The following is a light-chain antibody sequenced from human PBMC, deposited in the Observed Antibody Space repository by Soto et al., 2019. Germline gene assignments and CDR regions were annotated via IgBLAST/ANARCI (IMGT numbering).Light chain of an antibody. J-gene: IGLJ1*01. CDR2: DVS. V-gene: IGLV2-14*01. Sequence: QSVLTQPASVSGSPGQSITISCTGTSSDVGAYKYVSWYQQHPGKAPKLMIYDVSNRPSGVSDRFSGSKSGNTVSLTISGLQAEDEADYYCSSYTSSSTYVFGNGTKVTVL. CDR1: SSDVGAYKY. CDR3: SSYTSSSTYV.